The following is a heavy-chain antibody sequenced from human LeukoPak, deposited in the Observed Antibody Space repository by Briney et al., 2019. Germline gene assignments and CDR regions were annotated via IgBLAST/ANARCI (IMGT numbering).Heavy chain of an antibody. CDR3: ARDPGDTDWYNFDF. Sequence: SETLSLTCAVYGGSFSGYYWSWFRRPPGKGLENIGYIHSSGSTNYNPSFGSRVTVSLEMSKNQFSLTLTSVTAADTAVYYCARDPGDTDWYNFDFWGQGILVTVSS. J-gene: IGHJ4*02. CDR2: IHSSGST. V-gene: IGHV4-59*01. D-gene: IGHD3-9*01. CDR1: GGSFSGYY.